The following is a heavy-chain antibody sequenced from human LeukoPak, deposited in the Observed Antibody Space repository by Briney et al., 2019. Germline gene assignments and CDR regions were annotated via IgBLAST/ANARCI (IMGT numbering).Heavy chain of an antibody. CDR3: ARVRFPYPASAGLDY. V-gene: IGHV6-1*01. D-gene: IGHD6-13*01. CDR2: TYYRSKWYN. Sequence: PSQTLSLTCAISGDSVSSNSAAWNWIRQSPSRGLEWLGRTYYRSKWYNDYAGSMKSRITINSDTSKNQFSLQLNSVTPEDTAVYYCARVRFPYPASAGLDYWGQGTLVTVSS. J-gene: IGHJ4*02. CDR1: GDSVSSNSAA.